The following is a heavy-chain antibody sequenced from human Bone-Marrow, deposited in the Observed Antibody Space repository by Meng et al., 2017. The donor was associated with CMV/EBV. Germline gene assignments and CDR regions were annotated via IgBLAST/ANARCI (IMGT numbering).Heavy chain of an antibody. CDR2: IIPILGIA. J-gene: IGHJ6*02. CDR3: ARDMGYYYDSSGSDLDYYYGMDV. CDR1: GGTFSSYA. V-gene: IGHV1-69*10. Sequence: SVKVSCKDSGGTFSSYAISWVRQAPGQGLEWMGGIIPILGIANYAQKFQGRATITADKSTSTAYMELSSLRSEDTAVYYCARDMGYYYDSSGSDLDYYYGMDVWGQGTTVTVSS. D-gene: IGHD3-22*01.